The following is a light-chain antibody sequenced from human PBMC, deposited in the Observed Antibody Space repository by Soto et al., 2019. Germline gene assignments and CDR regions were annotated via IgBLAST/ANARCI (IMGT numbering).Light chain of an antibody. CDR3: MIWYASSWV. Sequence: QLVLTQPSSLSASPGASASLTCTLRSGINVGTYRIYWYQQKPGSPPQYLLRYKSDSDKQQGSGVPSRFSGSKDASANVGIILISGLQSEDEADYYCMIWYASSWVFGGGTKLTVL. CDR1: SGINVGTYR. V-gene: IGLV5-45*03. CDR2: YKSDSDK. J-gene: IGLJ3*02.